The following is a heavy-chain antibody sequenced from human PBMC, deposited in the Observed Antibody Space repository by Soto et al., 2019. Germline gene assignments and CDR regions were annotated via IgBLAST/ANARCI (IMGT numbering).Heavy chain of an antibody. CDR1: GGSFSGYY. V-gene: IGHV4-34*01. CDR3: ARIDDYGDYVAFDI. D-gene: IGHD4-17*01. J-gene: IGHJ3*02. CDR2: INHSGST. Sequence: QVQLQQWGAGLLKPSETLSLTCAVYGGSFSGYYWSWIRQPPGKGLEWIGEINHSGSTNYNPSLKSRVTISVDTSKNQFSLKLSSVTAADTAVYYCARIDDYGDYVAFDIWGQGTTVTVSS.